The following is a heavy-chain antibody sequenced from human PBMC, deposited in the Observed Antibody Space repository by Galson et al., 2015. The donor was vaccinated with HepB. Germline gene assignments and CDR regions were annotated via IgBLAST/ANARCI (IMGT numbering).Heavy chain of an antibody. V-gene: IGHV4-59*01. D-gene: IGHD5-24*01. CDR3: ARTDRDGFNKRGFDY. CDR2: IHYSGSA. CDR1: GGSISSYY. Sequence: SETLSLTCTVSGGSISSYYWSWIRQPPGKGLEWIGYIHYSGSANYNSSLMSRVTISVDTSKNQFSLKLISVTAADTAVYYCARTDRDGFNKRGFDYWGQGTLVTVSS. J-gene: IGHJ4*02.